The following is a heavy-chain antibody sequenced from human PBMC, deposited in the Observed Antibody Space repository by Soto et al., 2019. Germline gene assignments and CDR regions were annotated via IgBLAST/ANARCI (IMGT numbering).Heavy chain of an antibody. V-gene: IGHV3-11*01. CDR3: ARKGPRAARPNH. CDR1: GFIFRDYD. Sequence: QVHLVESGGGLVRPGGSLRLSCAASGFIFRDYDMSWIRQAPGKGREWVSCISSSGTATYYADSVKGRFTISRDNAKNSLFVEMNSLRVEDTAVYYCARKGPRAARPNHWGQGTLVTVSS. J-gene: IGHJ5*02. CDR2: ISSSGTAT. D-gene: IGHD6-6*01.